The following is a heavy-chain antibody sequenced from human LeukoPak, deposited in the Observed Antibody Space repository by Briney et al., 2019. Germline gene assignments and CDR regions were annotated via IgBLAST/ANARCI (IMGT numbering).Heavy chain of an antibody. J-gene: IGHJ4*02. CDR3: ARDPHNYDSSGYHPAG. CDR2: ISSSGSTI. V-gene: IGHV3-11*04. CDR1: GFTFSDYY. D-gene: IGHD3-22*01. Sequence: PGGSLRLSCAASGFTFSDYYMNWIRQAPGKGLEWVSYISSSGSTIYYADSVKGRFTISRDNAKNSLYLQMNSLRAEDTAVYYCARDPHNYDSSGYHPAGWGQGTLVTVSS.